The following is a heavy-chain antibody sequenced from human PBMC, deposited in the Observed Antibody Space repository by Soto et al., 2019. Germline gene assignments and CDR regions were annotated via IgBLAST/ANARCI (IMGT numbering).Heavy chain of an antibody. J-gene: IGHJ6*02. V-gene: IGHV4-34*01. CDR3: VRGLRYSGMDV. Sequence: QVQLQQWGAGLLKPSETLSLTCAVNGGSFSAYYWTWIRQPPGRGLEWIGEIDHSGSTNYNPSLESRATISIDTAKNRFSLNVTSVTAADTAVYYCVRGLRYSGMDVWGQGTTVTVS. D-gene: IGHD2-15*01. CDR2: IDHSGST. CDR1: GGSFSAYY.